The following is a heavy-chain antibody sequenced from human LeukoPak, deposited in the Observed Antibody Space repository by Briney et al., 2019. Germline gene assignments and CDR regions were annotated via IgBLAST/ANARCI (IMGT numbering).Heavy chain of an antibody. CDR1: GSSFNSYY. J-gene: IGHJ4*02. CDR2: IHTSGSA. D-gene: IGHD4-17*01. Sequence: SETLSLTCTVSGSSFNSYYWSWIRQPAGKGLEWIGRIHTSGSAEYNPSLQSRVTLSVDVSKKQFPLKMTSATAADTAVYYCARDIVYLIDEDYGWGQGTLVTVSS. V-gene: IGHV4-4*07. CDR3: ARDIVYLIDEDYG.